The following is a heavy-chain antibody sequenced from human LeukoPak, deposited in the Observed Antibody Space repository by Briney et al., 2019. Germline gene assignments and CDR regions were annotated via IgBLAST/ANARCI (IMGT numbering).Heavy chain of an antibody. CDR1: GDSVTSSY. V-gene: IGHV4-59*08. Sequence: SETLSLTCSLSGDSVTSSYWQWIRHPPGKALECLGYVSSDGTTNYIPSLRSRVVMSVDTAKNDISLNLTSVTAADTAICYCARLDCVVEGCYNHWGRGTLVTVSS. J-gene: IGHJ4*02. CDR3: ARLDCVVEGCYNH. D-gene: IGHD2-15*01. CDR2: VSSDGTT.